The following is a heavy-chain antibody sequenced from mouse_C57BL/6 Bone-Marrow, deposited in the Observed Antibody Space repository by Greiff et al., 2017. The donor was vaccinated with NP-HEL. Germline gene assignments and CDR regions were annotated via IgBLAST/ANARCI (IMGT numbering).Heavy chain of an antibody. Sequence: QVTLKVSGPGILQSSQTLSLTCSFSGFSLSTSGMGVSWIRQPSGKGLEWLAHIYWDDDKRYNPSLKSRLTISKDTSRNQVFLKITSVDTADTATYYCARTRYYGSSYDWYFDVWGTGTTVTVSS. J-gene: IGHJ1*03. CDR1: GFSLSTSGMG. V-gene: IGHV8-12*01. CDR3: ARTRYYGSSYDWYFDV. CDR2: IYWDDDK. D-gene: IGHD1-1*01.